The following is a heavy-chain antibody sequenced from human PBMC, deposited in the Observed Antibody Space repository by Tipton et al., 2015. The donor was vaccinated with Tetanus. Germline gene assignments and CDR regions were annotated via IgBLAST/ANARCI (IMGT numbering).Heavy chain of an antibody. CDR3: AKALGSSAWYGT. J-gene: IGHJ5*02. D-gene: IGHD6-13*01. Sequence: LSLTCAASGFTFSNYAMSWVRQAPGKGLEWVSGITGGNTYYADSVKGRFTISRDNSKNTLSLQMNSLRGEDTAVYYCAKALGSSAWYGTWGQGTLVTVSS. V-gene: IGHV3-23*01. CDR1: GFTFSNYA. CDR2: ITGGNT.